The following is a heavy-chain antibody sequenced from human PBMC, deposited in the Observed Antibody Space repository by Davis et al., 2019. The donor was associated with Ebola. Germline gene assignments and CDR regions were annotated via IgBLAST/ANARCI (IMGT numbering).Heavy chain of an antibody. CDR3: ARQYCSSTSCLRP. V-gene: IGHV5-10-1*01. CDR2: IDPSDSYT. D-gene: IGHD2-2*01. CDR1: GYSFTSYW. J-gene: IGHJ5*02. Sequence: GESLKISCKGSGYSFTSYWISWVRQMPGKGLEWMGRIDPSDSYTNYSPSFQGHVTISADKSISTAYLQWSSLKASDTAMYYCARQYCSSTSCLRPWGQGTLVTVSS.